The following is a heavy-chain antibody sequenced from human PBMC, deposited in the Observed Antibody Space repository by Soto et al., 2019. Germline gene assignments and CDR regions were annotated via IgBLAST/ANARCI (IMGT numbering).Heavy chain of an antibody. J-gene: IGHJ5*02. Sequence: LPNTVAGGYSGDVGGCWISIKHNPGKGLDWIGYNYYSGSTYYNPSLKSRITISVDPSKNQFSLKLSSVTAADTAVYYCGIENVVVVAATPNRGVGNWFDPWGQGTLVTVSS. V-gene: IGHV4-31*03. CDR3: GIENVVVVAATPNRGVGNWFDP. CDR2: NYYSGST. CDR1: GGYSGDVGGC. D-gene: IGHD2-15*01.